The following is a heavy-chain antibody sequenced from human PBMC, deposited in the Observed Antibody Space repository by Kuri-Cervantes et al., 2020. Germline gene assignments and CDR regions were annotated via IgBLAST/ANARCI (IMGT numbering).Heavy chain of an antibody. CDR3: ARVGYSGSYRVGIDY. V-gene: IGHV6-1*01. D-gene: IGHD1-26*01. J-gene: IGHJ4*02. CDR1: GDSVSSKSGA. Sequence: SQTLSLTCVISGDSVSSKSGAWNWIRQSPSRGLEWLGRTFYRSRWSNEYAASVKSRITIKPDTSKNQFSLQLNSVTPGDTAVYYCARVGYSGSYRVGIDYWGQGTLVTVSS. CDR2: TFYRSRWSN.